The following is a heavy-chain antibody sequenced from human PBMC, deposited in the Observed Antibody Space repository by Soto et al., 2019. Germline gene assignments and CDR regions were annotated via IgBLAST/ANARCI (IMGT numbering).Heavy chain of an antibody. CDR2: IYYSGST. CDR1: GGSISSYY. CDR3: ARDLAAAGGRFDP. J-gene: IGHJ5*02. D-gene: IGHD6-13*01. V-gene: IGHV4-59*01. Sequence: QVQLQESGPGLVKPSETLSLTCTVSGGSISSYYWSWIRQPPGKGLEWIGYIYYSGSTNYNPSLRRRFAISLYTSQTQFSLKLSSVTAADTAVYYCARDLAAAGGRFDPWGQGTLVTVSS.